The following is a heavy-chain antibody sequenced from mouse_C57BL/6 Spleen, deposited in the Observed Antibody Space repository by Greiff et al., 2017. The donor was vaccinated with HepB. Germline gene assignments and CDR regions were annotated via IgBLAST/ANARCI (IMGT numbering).Heavy chain of an antibody. V-gene: IGHV5-17*01. CDR1: GFTFSDYG. D-gene: IGHD3-2*01. CDR3: ESGGETGY. CDR2: ISSGSRTK. Sequence: EVQLVESGGGLVKPGGSLKLSCAASGFTFSDYGMHWVRQAPEKGLEWVAYISSGSRTKKYKEKVKGRYTISRDNAKNTLFLQMTSLMSEDTAMYYCESGGETGYWGQGTTLTVSS. J-gene: IGHJ2*01.